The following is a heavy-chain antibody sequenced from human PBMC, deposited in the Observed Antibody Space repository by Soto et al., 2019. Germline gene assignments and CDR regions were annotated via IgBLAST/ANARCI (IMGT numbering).Heavy chain of an antibody. J-gene: IGHJ4*02. CDR3: AKDENPRESSQNLDY. CDR2: ISGSGGST. Sequence: GGSLRLSCAASGFTFSSYAMSWVRQAPGKGLEWVSAISGSGGSTYYADSVKGRFTISRDNSKNTLYLQMNSLRAEDTALYYCAKDENPRESSQNLDYWGQGTLVTVSS. V-gene: IGHV3-23*01. CDR1: GFTFSSYA. D-gene: IGHD3-16*02.